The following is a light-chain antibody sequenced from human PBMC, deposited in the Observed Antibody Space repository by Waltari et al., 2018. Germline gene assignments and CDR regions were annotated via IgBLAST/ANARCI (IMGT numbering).Light chain of an antibody. CDR3: QQYYSNPAT. J-gene: IGKJ1*01. CDR1: QGISSY. Sequence: AIRITQSPSSLSASTGDRVTITCRASQGISSYLAWYQQKPGKAPKVLIYAASTLQGGVPSRFGGSGSGTDFTLTISCLQSEDFAIYYCQQYYSNPATFGQGTKVEIK. V-gene: IGKV1-8*01. CDR2: AAS.